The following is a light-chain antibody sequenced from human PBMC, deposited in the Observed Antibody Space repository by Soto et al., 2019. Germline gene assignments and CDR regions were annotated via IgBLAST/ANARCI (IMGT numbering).Light chain of an antibody. J-gene: IGLJ1*01. CDR1: SSDVGRYNI. CDR3: CSHADKTPQV. Sequence: QSALTQPRSVSGSPGQSVTISCTGTSSDVGRYNIVSWYQQHPGKVPKLIIYEVSKRSSGVPDRFSGSKSGNTASLIISGLQVEDEAYYYCCSHADKTPQVFGTGTKLTVL. V-gene: IGLV2-11*01. CDR2: EVS.